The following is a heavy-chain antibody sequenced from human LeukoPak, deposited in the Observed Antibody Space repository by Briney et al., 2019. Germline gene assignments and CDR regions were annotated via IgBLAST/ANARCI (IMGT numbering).Heavy chain of an antibody. V-gene: IGHV4-31*03. D-gene: IGHD3-22*01. J-gene: IGHJ4*02. CDR1: GGSISSGGYY. CDR2: IYYSGST. CDR3: ARGPDYYDSSGYLDY. Sequence: SQTLSLTCTVSGGSISSGGYYGSWIRHHPGKGLELVGYIYYSGSTYYNPSLKSRVTISVDTSKNQFSLNLSPVTAVDTAVYYCARGPDYYDSSGYLDYWGQGTLVTVPS.